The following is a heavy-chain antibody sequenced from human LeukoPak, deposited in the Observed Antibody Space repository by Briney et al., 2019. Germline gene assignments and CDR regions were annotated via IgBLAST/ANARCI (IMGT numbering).Heavy chain of an antibody. J-gene: IGHJ4*02. CDR2: ISTGSSYT. D-gene: IGHD3-10*01. CDR1: GFTFSDYY. Sequence: GGSLRLSCAASGFTFSDYYMSWIRQAPGKGLEWVSYISTGSSYTNYADSVKGRFTISRDNAKNSLSLQMNSLRAEDTAIYYCARAYGQVYFDNWGQGNLVTVSS. V-gene: IGHV3-11*06. CDR3: ARAYGQVYFDN.